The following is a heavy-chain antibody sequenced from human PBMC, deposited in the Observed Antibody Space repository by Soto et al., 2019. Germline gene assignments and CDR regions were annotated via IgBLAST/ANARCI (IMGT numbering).Heavy chain of an antibody. J-gene: IGHJ4*02. CDR2: STPYNGNE. Sequence: QVQLVQSGAEVENPGASVKVSCKAYGYTFSNFGINWVRQAPGQGLEWMGWSTPYNGNENYAQKYQDRLTVTTDTSTNTAYLELRSLRSDDTDVYFCARARMYSGAYHDYWGQGTLVTVSS. CDR1: GYTFSNFG. CDR3: ARARMYSGAYHDY. V-gene: IGHV1-18*04. D-gene: IGHD1-26*01.